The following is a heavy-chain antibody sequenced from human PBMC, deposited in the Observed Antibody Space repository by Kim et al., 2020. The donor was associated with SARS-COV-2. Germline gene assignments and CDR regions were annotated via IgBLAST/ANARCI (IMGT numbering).Heavy chain of an antibody. CDR2: ISGSGGST. CDR3: ANVYYYDSSGYYFDY. V-gene: IGHV3-23*01. CDR1: GFTFSSYA. Sequence: GGSLRLSCAASGFTFSSYAMSWVRQAPGKGLEWVSAISGSGGSTYYADSVKGRFTISRDNSKNTLYLQMNSLRAEDTAVYYCANVYYYDSSGYYFDYWGQGTLVTVSS. D-gene: IGHD3-22*01. J-gene: IGHJ4*02.